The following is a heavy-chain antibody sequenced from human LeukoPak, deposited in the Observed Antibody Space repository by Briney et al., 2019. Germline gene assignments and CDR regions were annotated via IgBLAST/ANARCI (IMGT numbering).Heavy chain of an antibody. D-gene: IGHD6-13*01. V-gene: IGHV1-18*01. Sequence: GASVEVSCKASGYTFTSYGINWVRQAPGQGLEWMGWISAHTGNTNYAQKFQGRVTMATDTSTSTAYMELRSLRSDDTAVYYCTRDLPYSSSRESLDYWGQGTLVTVSS. J-gene: IGHJ4*02. CDR3: TRDLPYSSSRESLDY. CDR1: GYTFTSYG. CDR2: ISAHTGNT.